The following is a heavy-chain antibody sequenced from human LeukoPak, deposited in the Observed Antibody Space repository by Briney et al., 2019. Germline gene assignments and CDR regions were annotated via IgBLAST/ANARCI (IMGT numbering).Heavy chain of an antibody. CDR3: ARDVGTALVTGDY. V-gene: IGHV4-38-2*02. J-gene: IGHJ4*02. CDR2: IYYGGST. D-gene: IGHD5-18*01. CDR1: GYSISSGYY. Sequence: SETLSLTCTVSGYSISSGYYWDWIRQPPGKGLEWIGNIYYGGSTYYNPSLKSRVTISIDTSKNQFSLKLSSVTAADTAVYYCARDVGTALVTGDYWGQGTLVTVSS.